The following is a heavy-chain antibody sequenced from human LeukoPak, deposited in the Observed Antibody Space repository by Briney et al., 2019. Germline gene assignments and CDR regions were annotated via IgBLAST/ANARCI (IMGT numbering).Heavy chain of an antibody. Sequence: ASVKVSCKASGYTFTSYGISWVRQAPGQGLEWMGWISAYNGNTNYAQKLQGRVTMTTDTSTSTAYMELRSLRSDDTAVYYCARGAPYYDFWSGPHYYYYMDVWGKGTTVTVSS. CDR1: GYTFTSYG. CDR2: ISAYNGNT. D-gene: IGHD3-3*01. CDR3: ARGAPYYDFWSGPHYYYYMDV. V-gene: IGHV1-18*01. J-gene: IGHJ6*03.